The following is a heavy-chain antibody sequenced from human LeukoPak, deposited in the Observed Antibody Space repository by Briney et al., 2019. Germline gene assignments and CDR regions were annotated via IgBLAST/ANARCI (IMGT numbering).Heavy chain of an antibody. Sequence: PPETLSLTCTVSGGSISSGSYYWSWIRQPAGKGLEWIGRIYTSGSTNYNPSLKSRVTISVDTSKNQFSLKLTSVTAADTAVYYCAGGIVGATIYFDYWGQGTLVTVSS. J-gene: IGHJ4*02. CDR1: GGSISSGSYY. V-gene: IGHV4-61*02. D-gene: IGHD1-26*01. CDR2: IYTSGST. CDR3: AGGIVGATIYFDY.